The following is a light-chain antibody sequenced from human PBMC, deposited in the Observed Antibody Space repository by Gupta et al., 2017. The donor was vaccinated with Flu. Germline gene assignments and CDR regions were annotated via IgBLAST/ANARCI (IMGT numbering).Light chain of an antibody. CDR3: QQYGTSPT. J-gene: IGKJ2*01. CDR2: GAS. CDR1: QSISNH. Sequence: ETVLMQSPGTLSLSPGERATLSCRASQSISNHLAWYQQKPGQAPRLLISGASSRATGIPDRFSGSGSGTDFALTISRLEPEDFAVYYCQQYGTSPTFGQGTKLEIK. V-gene: IGKV3-20*01.